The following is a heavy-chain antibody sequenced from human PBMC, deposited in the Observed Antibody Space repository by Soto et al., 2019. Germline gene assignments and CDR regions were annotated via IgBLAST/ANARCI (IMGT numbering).Heavy chain of an antibody. D-gene: IGHD1-26*01. CDR1: GYTFTSYA. V-gene: IGHV1-3*01. CDR3: ARGLGLYYFDC. CDR2: INAGNGNT. J-gene: IGHJ4*02. Sequence: GASLKVSCKASGYTFTSYAMHWVRQAPGQRLEWMGWINAGNGNTKYSQKFQGRVTITRDTSASTAYMELSSLRSEDTAVYYCARGLGLYYFDCWGQGTLVTVSS.